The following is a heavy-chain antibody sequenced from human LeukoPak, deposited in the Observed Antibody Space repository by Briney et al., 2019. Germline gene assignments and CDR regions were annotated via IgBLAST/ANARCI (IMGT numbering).Heavy chain of an antibody. CDR1: GGSFSGYY. CDR3: ARNVLLWFGESQKFDY. V-gene: IGHV4-34*01. CDR2: INHSGST. Sequence: SETLSLTCAVYGGSFSGYYWSWIRQPPGKGLEWIGEINHSGSTNYNPSLKSRVTISVDTSKNQFSLKLSSVTAADTAVYYCARNVLLWFGESQKFDYWGQGTLVTVSS. D-gene: IGHD3-10*01. J-gene: IGHJ4*02.